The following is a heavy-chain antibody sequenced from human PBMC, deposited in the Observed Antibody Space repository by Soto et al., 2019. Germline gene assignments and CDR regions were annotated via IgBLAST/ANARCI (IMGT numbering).Heavy chain of an antibody. D-gene: IGHD6-6*01. CDR3: ARDRVGAEQLVRDNWFDP. J-gene: IGHJ5*02. Sequence: ASVKVSCKASGGTFSSYTISWVRQAPGQGLEWMGRIIPILGIANYAQKFQGRVTITADKSTSTAYMELSSLRSEDTAVYYCARDRVGAEQLVRDNWFDPWGQGTLVTVSS. CDR2: IIPILGIA. CDR1: GGTFSSYT. V-gene: IGHV1-69*04.